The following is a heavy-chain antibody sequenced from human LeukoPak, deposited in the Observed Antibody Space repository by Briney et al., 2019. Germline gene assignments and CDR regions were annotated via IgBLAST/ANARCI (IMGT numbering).Heavy chain of an antibody. J-gene: IGHJ6*02. V-gene: IGHV3-33*01. CDR2: IWSDGNNK. CDR3: ARDMTYYYGMDV. Sequence: GVSLRLSCAASGFTFSSYAMHWVRQAPGKGLEWVAVIWSDGNNKYYDDSVKGRFTISRDNSKNTLYLQMNSLRAEDTAVYYCARDMTYYYGMDVWGQGTTVTVSS. CDR1: GFTFSSYA. D-gene: IGHD3-16*01.